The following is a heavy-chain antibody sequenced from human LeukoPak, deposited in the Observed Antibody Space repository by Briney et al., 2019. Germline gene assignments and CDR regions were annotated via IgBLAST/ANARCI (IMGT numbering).Heavy chain of an antibody. CDR3: ARVAEAAAFDS. CDR2: ISSRSTYI. J-gene: IGHJ4*02. V-gene: IGHV3-21*01. CDR1: GVTFSSYS. Sequence: PGGSLRLSCAASGVTFSSYSMNWVRQAPGKGLEWVSSISSRSTYIYYADSVKGRFTISRDNAKNSLYLQMNSLKPEDTAVYYCARVAEAAAFDSWGQGTLVTVSS. D-gene: IGHD6-13*01.